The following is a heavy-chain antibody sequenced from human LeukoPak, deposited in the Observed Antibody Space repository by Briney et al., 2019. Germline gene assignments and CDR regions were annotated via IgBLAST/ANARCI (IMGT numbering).Heavy chain of an antibody. CDR2: IYYSGST. Sequence: SETLSLTCTVSGGSISSGGYYWSWIRQHPGKGLEWIGYIYYSGSTYYNPSLKSRVTISVDTSKNQFSLKLSSVTAADTAVCYCARVGRNSGYDSLFDPWGQGTLVTVSS. J-gene: IGHJ5*02. CDR1: GGSISSGGYY. V-gene: IGHV4-31*03. D-gene: IGHD5-12*01. CDR3: ARVGRNSGYDSLFDP.